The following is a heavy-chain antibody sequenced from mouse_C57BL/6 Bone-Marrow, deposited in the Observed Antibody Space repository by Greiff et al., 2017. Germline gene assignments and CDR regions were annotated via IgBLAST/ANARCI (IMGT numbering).Heavy chain of an antibody. Sequence: EVKLQESVAELVRPGASVQLSCTASGFNIKNTYMLWVKQRPEKGLEWIGRIDPANGNTKYVPKFQGKSTITADTSSNTAYLQLSSLTSEDTAIYYCAIWFAYWGQGTLVTVSA. CDR2: IDPANGNT. CDR1: GFNIKNTY. CDR3: AIWFAY. V-gene: IGHV14-3*01. J-gene: IGHJ3*01.